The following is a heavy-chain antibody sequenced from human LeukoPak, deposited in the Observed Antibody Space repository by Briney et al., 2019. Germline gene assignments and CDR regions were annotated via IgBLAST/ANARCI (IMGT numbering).Heavy chain of an antibody. Sequence: SQTLSLTCAISGDSVSSNSAAWNWLRQSPSRGLEWLGRTYYRSKRYNDYAVSVKSRITITPDTSKNQFSLQLNSVTPEDTAVYFCARDKLLFGELSDYYYMDVWGKGTTVTVSS. J-gene: IGHJ6*03. CDR2: TYYRSKRYN. CDR1: GDSVSSNSAA. V-gene: IGHV6-1*01. D-gene: IGHD3-10*02. CDR3: ARDKLLFGELSDYYYMDV.